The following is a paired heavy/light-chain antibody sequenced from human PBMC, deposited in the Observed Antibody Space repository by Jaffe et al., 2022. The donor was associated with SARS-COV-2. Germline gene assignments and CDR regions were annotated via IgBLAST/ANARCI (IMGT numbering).Light chain of an antibody. V-gene: IGKV1-39*01. CDR2: AAS. CDR3: QQSYSTSIT. Sequence: DIQMTQSPSSLSASVGDRVTITCRASQSISSYLNWYQQKPGKAPKLLIYAASSLQSGVPSRFSGSGSGTDFTLTISSLQPEDFATYYCQQSYSTSITFGQGTRLEIK. J-gene: IGKJ5*01. CDR1: QSISSY.
Heavy chain of an antibody. CDR3: ARDSNTMIVVVITPNSYGMDV. CDR1: GYTFTGYY. J-gene: IGHJ6*02. CDR2: INPNSGGT. V-gene: IGHV1-2*06. D-gene: IGHD3-22*01. Sequence: QVQLVQSGAEVKKPGASVKVSCKASGYTFTGYYMHWVRQAPGQGLEWMGRINPNSGGTNYAQKFQGRVTMTRDTSISTAYMELSRLRSDDTAVYYCARDSNTMIVVVITPNSYGMDVWGQGTTVTVSS.